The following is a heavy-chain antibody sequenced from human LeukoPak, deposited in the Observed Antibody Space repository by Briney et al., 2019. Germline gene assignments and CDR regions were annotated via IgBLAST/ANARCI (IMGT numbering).Heavy chain of an antibody. CDR1: GFTFSSYG. D-gene: IGHD3-22*01. J-gene: IGHJ4*02. CDR3: ARAMMVVANLWGVFAY. Sequence: PGGSLRLSCAASGFTFSSYGMHWVRQAPGKGLEWVAVISYDGSNKYYADSVKGRFTISRDNSKNTLDLQMNSLRAEETAVYYCARAMMVVANLWGVFAYWGQGTLVTVSS. V-gene: IGHV3-30*03. CDR2: ISYDGSNK.